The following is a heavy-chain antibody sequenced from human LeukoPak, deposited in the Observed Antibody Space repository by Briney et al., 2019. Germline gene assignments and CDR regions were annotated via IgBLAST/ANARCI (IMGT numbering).Heavy chain of an antibody. CDR1: GGSISSYF. CDR3: ARGGSSGYYYG. V-gene: IGHV4-4*07. CDR2: LYTSGST. J-gene: IGHJ4*02. D-gene: IGHD3-22*01. Sequence: SETLSLTCTVSGGSISSYFWSWIRQPAGKGLEWIGRLYTSGSTNYNPSLKSRVTMSVDTSKNQFSLKLTSMTAADTAVYYCARGGSSGYYYGWGQGTLVTVSS.